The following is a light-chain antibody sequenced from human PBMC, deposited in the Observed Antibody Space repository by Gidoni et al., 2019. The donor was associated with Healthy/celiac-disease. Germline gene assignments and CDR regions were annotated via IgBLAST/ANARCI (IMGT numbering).Light chain of an antibody. J-gene: IGKJ4*01. CDR3: QEYDSLPLT. CDR1: QDISNY. V-gene: IGKV1-33*01. CDR2: DAS. Sequence: DIHMTQSPSSLSASAGDRVTITCQASQDISNYLNWYQQKPGKVPKILIYDASNLETGVPSRFSGSGSGKDFTFTIKSLQTEDIATYYCQEYDSLPLTFGGGTKVEIK.